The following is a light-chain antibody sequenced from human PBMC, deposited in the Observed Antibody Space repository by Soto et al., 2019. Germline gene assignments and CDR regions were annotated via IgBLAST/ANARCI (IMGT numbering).Light chain of an antibody. CDR2: KAS. Sequence: DIQMTQSPSTLSASVGDRVTLTCRASQSISTWLAWYQQKPGKAPKLLIYKASSLEGGVPSRFSGSGSGTEFTLTISRLQPDDFANYYRQQYLKRWTFGQGTKVEIK. CDR1: QSISTW. J-gene: IGKJ1*01. CDR3: QQYLKRWT. V-gene: IGKV1-5*03.